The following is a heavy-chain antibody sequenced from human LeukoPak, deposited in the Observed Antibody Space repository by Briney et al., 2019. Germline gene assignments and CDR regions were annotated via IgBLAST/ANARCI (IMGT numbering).Heavy chain of an antibody. Sequence: ASVKVSCKASGVTFSSYAISWVRQAPGQGLEWMGGIIPIFGTANYAQKFQGRVTITADESTSTAYMELSSLRSEDTAVYYCAREIREGLKVVVAASFHWFDPWGQGTLVTVSS. CDR3: AREIREGLKVVVAASFHWFDP. J-gene: IGHJ5*02. V-gene: IGHV1-69*13. D-gene: IGHD2-15*01. CDR2: IIPIFGTA. CDR1: GVTFSSYA.